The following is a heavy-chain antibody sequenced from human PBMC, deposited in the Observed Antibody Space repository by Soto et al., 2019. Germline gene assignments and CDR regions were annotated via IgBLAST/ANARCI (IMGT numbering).Heavy chain of an antibody. D-gene: IGHD2-2*01. CDR2: IIPIFGTA. Sequence: RASVKVSCKASGGTFSSYAISWVRQAPGQGLEWMGGIIPIFGTANYAQKFQGRVTITADESTSTAYMELSSLRSEDTAVYYCARVFPCSSTSCYEEDVWGQGTTVTVSS. CDR3: ARVFPCSSTSCYEEDV. J-gene: IGHJ6*02. CDR1: GGTFSSYA. V-gene: IGHV1-69*13.